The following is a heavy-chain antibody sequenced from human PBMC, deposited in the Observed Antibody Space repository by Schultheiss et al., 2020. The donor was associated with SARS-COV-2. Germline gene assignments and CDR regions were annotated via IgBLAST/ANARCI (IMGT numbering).Heavy chain of an antibody. J-gene: IGHJ4*02. CDR2: INHSGST. CDR1: GGSISSGGYY. Sequence: SETLSLTCTVSGGSISSGGYYWSWIRQPPGKGLEWIGEINHSGSTNYNPSLKSRVNISVDKSKNQFSLKLSSVTAADTAVYYCARTRVWGSPGGPSFDYWGQGTLVTVSS. V-gene: IGHV4-39*07. D-gene: IGHD6-13*01. CDR3: ARTRVWGSPGGPSFDY.